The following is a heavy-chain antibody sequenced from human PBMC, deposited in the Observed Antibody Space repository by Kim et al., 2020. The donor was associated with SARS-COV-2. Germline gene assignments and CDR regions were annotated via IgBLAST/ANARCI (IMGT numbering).Heavy chain of an antibody. J-gene: IGHJ5*02. CDR1: GYTFTGYY. CDR2: INPNSGGT. V-gene: IGHV1-2*02. CDR3: ARCPRTYYYGSGSSRFDP. Sequence: ASVKVSCKASGYTFTGYYMHWVRQAPGQGLEWMGWINPNSGGTNYAQKFQGRVTMTRDTSISTAYMELSRLRSDDTAVYYCARCPRTYYYGSGSSRFDPWGQGTLVTVSS. D-gene: IGHD3-10*01.